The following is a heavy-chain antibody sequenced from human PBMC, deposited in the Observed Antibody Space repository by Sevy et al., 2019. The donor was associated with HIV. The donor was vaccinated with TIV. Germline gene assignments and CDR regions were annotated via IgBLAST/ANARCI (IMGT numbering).Heavy chain of an antibody. CDR1: GFPVSSNY. CDR3: ARGKSGYGYGLDY. V-gene: IGHV3-66*01. CDR2: IYSDGST. D-gene: IGHD5-18*01. J-gene: IGHJ4*02. Sequence: GGSLRLSCAASGFPVSSNYMSWVRQAPGKGLEWVSGIYSDGSTYHADSVKGRFTISRDNSKNTLYLQMNSLGVEDTAVYYCARGKSGYGYGLDYWGQGTLVTVSS.